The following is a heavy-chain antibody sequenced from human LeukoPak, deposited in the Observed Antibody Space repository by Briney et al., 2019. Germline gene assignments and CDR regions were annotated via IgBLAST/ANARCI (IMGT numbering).Heavy chain of an antibody. CDR2: INLNSGGT. CDR3: ATRSSASPFAY. D-gene: IGHD6-6*01. CDR1: GYTFTAYY. V-gene: IGHV1-2*02. J-gene: IGHJ4*02. Sequence: ASVKVSCKASGYTFTAYYMHWVRQAPGQGLEWMGWINLNSGGTNYAQKFQGRVTMTRDTSISTAYMELSSLRSDDTAVYYCATRSSASPFAYWGQGTLVTVSS.